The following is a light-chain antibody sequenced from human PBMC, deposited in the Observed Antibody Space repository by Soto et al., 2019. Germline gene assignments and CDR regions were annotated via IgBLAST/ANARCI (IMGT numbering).Light chain of an antibody. CDR1: QIISTY. CDR3: QQSYSSPPT. V-gene: IGKV1-39*01. Sequence: DIPMTQSPSSLSASVGDRVTITCRASQIISTYLNWYQQKPGEAPKLLIYATSSLQRGVPYRFTGSGSGTDFSLTINSLQPEDFATYFCQQSYSSPPTFGQGTKLEIK. CDR2: ATS. J-gene: IGKJ2*01.